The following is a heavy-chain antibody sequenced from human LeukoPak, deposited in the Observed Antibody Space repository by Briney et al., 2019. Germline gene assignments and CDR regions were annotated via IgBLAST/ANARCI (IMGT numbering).Heavy chain of an antibody. CDR3: AGCAGNSCYFDY. J-gene: IGHJ4*02. CDR2: IKQDGSAK. Sequence: GGSLRLSCAASRFSFMSYWMSWVRQAPGKGLEWVANIKQDGSAKNYVDSVKGRFTISRDNAKNSLYLQLNSLRAEDTAVYYCAGCAGNSCYFDYWGQGTLVIVSS. CDR1: RFSFMSYW. D-gene: IGHD1-1*01. V-gene: IGHV3-7*01.